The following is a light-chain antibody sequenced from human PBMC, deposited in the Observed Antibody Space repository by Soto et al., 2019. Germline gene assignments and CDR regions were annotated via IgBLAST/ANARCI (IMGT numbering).Light chain of an antibody. CDR2: EVS. Sequence: QSALTQPASVSGSPGQWITISCTGTNSDVGGYNYVSWYQQYPGTVPKLIIFEVSNRPSGVSYRFSGSKSGNTASLTISGLQAEDEADYYCRSYTSTNTRVFGTGTKVT. CDR1: NSDVGGYNY. V-gene: IGLV2-14*01. CDR3: RSYTSTNTRV. J-gene: IGLJ1*01.